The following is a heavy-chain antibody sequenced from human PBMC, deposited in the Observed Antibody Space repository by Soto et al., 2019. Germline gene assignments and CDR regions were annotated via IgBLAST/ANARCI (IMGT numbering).Heavy chain of an antibody. Sequence: SETLSLTCTVSGGSFSSGAYYWNWIRQHPGKGLEWIGYIYYTGSTYYNPSLKSRVTISVDTSKSQFSLELSSVTAADTAVYYCARNPTTAAGYYMDVWGKGTTVTVSS. CDR1: GGSFSSGAYY. CDR3: ARNPTTAAGYYMDV. V-gene: IGHV4-31*03. J-gene: IGHJ6*03. D-gene: IGHD6-13*01. CDR2: IYYTGST.